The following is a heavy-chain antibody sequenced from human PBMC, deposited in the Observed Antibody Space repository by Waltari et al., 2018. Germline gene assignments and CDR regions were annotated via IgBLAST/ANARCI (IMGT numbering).Heavy chain of an antibody. Sequence: QVQLQESGPGLVKPSETLSLTCAVSGYSISSGYYWGWIRQPPGKGLEWIGSIYHSGSTYYNPPLKSRVTISVDTSKNQFSLKLSSVTAADTAVYYCATYYDSSGYHDYWGQGTLVTVSS. J-gene: IGHJ4*02. D-gene: IGHD3-22*01. CDR1: GYSISSGYY. CDR3: ATYYDSSGYHDY. CDR2: IYHSGST. V-gene: IGHV4-38-2*01.